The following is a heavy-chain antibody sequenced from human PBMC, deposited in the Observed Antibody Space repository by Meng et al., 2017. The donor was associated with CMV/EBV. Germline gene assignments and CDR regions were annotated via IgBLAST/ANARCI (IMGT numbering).Heavy chain of an antibody. V-gene: IGHV3-30-3*01. D-gene: IGHD2-15*01. CDR1: GFTFSSYA. Sequence: GESLKISCAASGFTFSSYAMHWFRQAPGKGLEWVAVISYDGSNKYYADSVKGRFTISRDNSKNTLYLQMNSLRAEDTAVYYCASNSALYCSGGSCYSENYFDFWGQGTLVTVSS. J-gene: IGHJ4*02. CDR2: ISYDGSNK. CDR3: ASNSALYCSGGSCYSENYFDF.